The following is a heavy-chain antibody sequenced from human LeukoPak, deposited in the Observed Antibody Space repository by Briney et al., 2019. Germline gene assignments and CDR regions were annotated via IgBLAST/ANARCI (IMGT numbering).Heavy chain of an antibody. Sequence: GGSLRLSCAASGFTFSSYSMNWVRQAPGKGLEWVSSISSSSSYIHYADSVKGRFTISRDNAKNSLYLQMNSLGAEDTAVYYCARVGWFGELLNWFDPWGQGTLVTVSS. V-gene: IGHV3-21*01. CDR3: ARVGWFGELLNWFDP. D-gene: IGHD3-10*01. CDR2: ISSSSSYI. CDR1: GFTFSSYS. J-gene: IGHJ5*02.